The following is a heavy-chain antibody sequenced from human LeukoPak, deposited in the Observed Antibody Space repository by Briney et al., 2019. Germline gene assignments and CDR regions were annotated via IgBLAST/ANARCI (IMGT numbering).Heavy chain of an antibody. J-gene: IGHJ4*02. D-gene: IGHD5-18*01. CDR2: ISSDGDST. CDR3: ASSGGYSYGPRGDY. V-gene: IGHV3-64D*06. CDR1: GFTFSSYA. Sequence: GGSLRLSCSASGFTFSSYAMRWVRQAPGKGLEYISAISSDGDSTYLTDSVKGRFTISRDNSKNTLYLQMSSLRAEDTAMYYCASSGGYSYGPRGDYWGQGTLVTVSS.